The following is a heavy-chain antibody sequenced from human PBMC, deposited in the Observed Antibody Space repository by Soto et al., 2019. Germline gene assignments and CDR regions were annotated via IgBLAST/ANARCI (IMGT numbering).Heavy chain of an antibody. CDR3: ARDYRYSYGYGWYYGMDV. D-gene: IGHD5-18*01. Sequence: QVQLQESGPGLVKPSETLSLTCTVSGGSVSSGSYYWSWIRQPPGKGLEWIGYIYYSGSTNYNPSLKSRVTISVDTSKNQFSLKLSSVTAADTAVYYCARDYRYSYGYGWYYGMDVWGQGTTVTVSS. CDR2: IYYSGST. V-gene: IGHV4-61*01. J-gene: IGHJ6*02. CDR1: GGSVSSGSYY.